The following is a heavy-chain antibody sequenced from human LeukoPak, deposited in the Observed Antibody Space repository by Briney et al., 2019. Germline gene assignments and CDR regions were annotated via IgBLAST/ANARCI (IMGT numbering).Heavy chain of an antibody. CDR2: IIPIFGTA. CDR3: ARRGGYYDSSGYYY. J-gene: IGHJ4*02. D-gene: IGHD3-22*01. V-gene: IGHV1-69*05. Sequence: GASVKVSCKASGGTFSSYAISWVRQAPGQGLEWMGGIIPIFGTANYAQKFQGRVTITTDESTSTAYMELSSLRSEDTAVYYCARRGGYYDSSGYYYWGQGTLVTVSS. CDR1: GGTFSSYA.